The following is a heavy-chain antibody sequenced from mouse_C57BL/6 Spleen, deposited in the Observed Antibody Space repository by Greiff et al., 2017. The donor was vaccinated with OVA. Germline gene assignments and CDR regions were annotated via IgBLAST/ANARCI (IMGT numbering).Heavy chain of an antibody. CDR2: IYPGDGDT. Sequence: QVQLKESGAELVKPGASVKISCKASGYAFSSYWMNWVKQRPGKGLEWIGQIYPGDGDTNYNGKFKGKATLTADKSSSTAYMQLSSLTSEDSAVDFCARSQLGLYAMDYWGQGTSVTVSS. V-gene: IGHV1-80*01. D-gene: IGHD4-1*02. J-gene: IGHJ4*01. CDR1: GYAFSSYW. CDR3: ARSQLGLYAMDY.